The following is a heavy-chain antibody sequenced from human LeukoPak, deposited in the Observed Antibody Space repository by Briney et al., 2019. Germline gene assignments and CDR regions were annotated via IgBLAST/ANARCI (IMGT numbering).Heavy chain of an antibody. CDR2: ISYDGSNK. Sequence: PGGSLRLSCAASGFTFSSYAMHWVRQAPGKGLEWVAVISYDGSNKYYADSVKGRFTISREDAKNSLYLQMNSLRAEDTAVYYCARELAAEANWFDPWGQGTLVTVSS. J-gene: IGHJ5*02. D-gene: IGHD6-13*01. CDR3: ARELAAEANWFDP. V-gene: IGHV3-30*14. CDR1: GFTFSSYA.